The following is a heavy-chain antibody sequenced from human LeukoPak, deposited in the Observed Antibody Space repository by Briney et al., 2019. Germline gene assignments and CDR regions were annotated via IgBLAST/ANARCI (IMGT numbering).Heavy chain of an antibody. CDR2: ISYDGSNK. Sequence: GRSLRLSCAASGFTFRSYAMHWVRQAPGKGLEWVAVISYDGSNKYYADSVKGRFTISRDNSKNTLYLQMNSLRAEDTAVYYCARIAYDTYTPHHWSNWGQGTLVTVSS. CDR1: GFTFRSYA. V-gene: IGHV3-30*04. J-gene: IGHJ4*02. CDR3: ARIAYDTYTPHHWSN. D-gene: IGHD3-16*01.